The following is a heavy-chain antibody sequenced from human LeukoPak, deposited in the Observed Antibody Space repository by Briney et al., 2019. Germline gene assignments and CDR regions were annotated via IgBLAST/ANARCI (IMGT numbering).Heavy chain of an antibody. CDR1: GGSFSGYY. D-gene: IGHD2-2*02. Sequence: SETLSLTCAVYGGSFSGYYWSWTRQPPGKGLEWIGEINHSGSTNYNPSLKSRVTISVDTSKNQFSLKLSSVTAADTAVYYCARGSGGDIVVVPAAIKFDYWGQGTLVTVSS. CDR3: ARGSGGDIVVVPAAIKFDY. J-gene: IGHJ4*02. V-gene: IGHV4-34*01. CDR2: INHSGST.